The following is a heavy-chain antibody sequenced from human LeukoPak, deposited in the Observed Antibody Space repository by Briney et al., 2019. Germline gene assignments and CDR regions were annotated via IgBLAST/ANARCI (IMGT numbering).Heavy chain of an antibody. CDR3: ARDGDYDFWSGYYYYFDY. CDR1: GFTVSSNY. CDR2: ISSSSSYI. D-gene: IGHD3-3*01. Sequence: KAGGSLRLSCVASGFTVSSNYMNWVRQAPGKGLEWVSSISSSSSYIYYADSVKGRFTISRDNAKNSLYLQMNSLRAEDTAVYYCARDGDYDFWSGYYYYFDYWGQGTLVTVSS. J-gene: IGHJ4*02. V-gene: IGHV3-21*01.